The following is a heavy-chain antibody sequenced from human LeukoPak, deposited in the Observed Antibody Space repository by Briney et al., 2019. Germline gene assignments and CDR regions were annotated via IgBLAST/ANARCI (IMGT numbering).Heavy chain of an antibody. CDR1: GYTFTAYY. D-gene: IGHD3-22*01. J-gene: IGHJ3*02. CDR3: ANLKNDYDSSGYLVTDAFDI. V-gene: IGHV1-2*02. CDR2: INLNSGDT. Sequence: GASVKVSCKASGYTFTAYYMHWVRQAPGQGLEWMGWINLNSGDTNYAQKFQGRVTMTRDTSISTAYMELSRLKSDDTAVYYCANLKNDYDSSGYLVTDAFDIWGQGTMVTVSS.